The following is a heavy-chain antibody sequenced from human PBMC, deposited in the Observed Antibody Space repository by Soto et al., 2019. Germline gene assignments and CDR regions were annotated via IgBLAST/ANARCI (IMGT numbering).Heavy chain of an antibody. CDR2: SYYTGRT. J-gene: IGHJ4*02. CDR1: GCSISSSSSD. Sequence: QLQLQESGPGLVKPSETLSLPCTVSGCSISSSSSDWGWIRLPPGKGMEWIGSSYYTGRTYYNPSLNSRITMSVDTSKNQFSLKLTSVTAADTAVYYCVGVGRGVEFDYWGQGTLVTVS. CDR3: VGVGRGVEFDY. D-gene: IGHD3-10*01. V-gene: IGHV4-39*01.